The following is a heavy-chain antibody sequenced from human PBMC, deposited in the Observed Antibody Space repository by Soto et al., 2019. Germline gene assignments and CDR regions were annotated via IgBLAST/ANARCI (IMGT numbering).Heavy chain of an antibody. V-gene: IGHV1-69*13. J-gene: IGHJ4*02. CDR1: GGTFSSYA. CDR2: IIPIFGTA. Sequence: SSVKVSCKASGGTFSSYAISWVRQAPGQGLEWMGGIIPIFGTANYAQKFQGRVTITADESTSTAYMELSSLRSEDTAVYYCARDRTAMVISDFDYWGQGTLVTVSS. CDR3: ARDRTAMVISDFDY. D-gene: IGHD5-18*01.